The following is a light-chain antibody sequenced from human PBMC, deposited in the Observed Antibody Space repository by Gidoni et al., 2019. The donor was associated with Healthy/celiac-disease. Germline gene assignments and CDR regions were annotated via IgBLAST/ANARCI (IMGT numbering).Light chain of an antibody. V-gene: IGKV1-33*01. Sequence: DIQMTQSPSSLSASVGDSVTITCQASQDISNYLNWYQQKPGKAPKLLIYDASNLETGVPSRFSGSGSGTDFTFTISSLQPEDIATYYCQQYDNLPTFGQGTKVEIK. CDR2: DAS. CDR1: QDISNY. J-gene: IGKJ1*01. CDR3: QQYDNLPT.